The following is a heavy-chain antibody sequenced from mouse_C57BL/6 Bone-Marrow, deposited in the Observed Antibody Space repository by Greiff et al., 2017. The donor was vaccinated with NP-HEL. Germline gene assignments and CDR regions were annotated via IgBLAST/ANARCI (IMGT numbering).Heavy chain of an antibody. J-gene: IGHJ2*01. V-gene: IGHV14-4*01. CDR1: GFNFKDSY. D-gene: IGHD1-1*01. CDR3: TRTVVAKGYFDY. CDR2: IDPENGDT. Sequence: EVQLQQSGAELVRPGASVKLSCTASGFNFKDSYMHWVKQRPEQGLEWIGWIDPENGDTEYASKFQGKATITAATSSNTSYLQLSSLTSEYTAVYYGTRTVVAKGYFDYWGQGTTLTVSS.